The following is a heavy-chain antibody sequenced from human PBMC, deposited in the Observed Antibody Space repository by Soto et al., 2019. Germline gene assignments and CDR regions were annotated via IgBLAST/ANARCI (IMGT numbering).Heavy chain of an antibody. Sequence: PGESLKISCKGSGYSFTSYWISWVRQMPGKGLEWMGRIDPSDSYTNYSPSFQGHVTISADKSISTAYLQWSSLKASDTAMYYCARHRDFWRGYYYGMDVWGQGTTVTVSS. J-gene: IGHJ6*02. V-gene: IGHV5-10-1*01. CDR3: ARHRDFWRGYYYGMDV. CDR2: IDPSDSYT. CDR1: GYSFTSYW. D-gene: IGHD3-3*01.